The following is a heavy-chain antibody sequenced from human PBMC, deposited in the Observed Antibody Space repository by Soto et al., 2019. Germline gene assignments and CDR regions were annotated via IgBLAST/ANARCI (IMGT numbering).Heavy chain of an antibody. CDR2: IYYSGST. Sequence: SETLSLTCTVSGGSISSGGYYWSWIRQHPGKGLEWIGYIYYSGSTYYNPSLKSRVTISVDTSKNQFSLKLSSVTAADTAVYYCARGSGQILSGNWFDPWGQGTLVTVSS. D-gene: IGHD2-15*01. CDR1: GGSISSGGYY. J-gene: IGHJ5*02. CDR3: ARGSGQILSGNWFDP. V-gene: IGHV4-31*03.